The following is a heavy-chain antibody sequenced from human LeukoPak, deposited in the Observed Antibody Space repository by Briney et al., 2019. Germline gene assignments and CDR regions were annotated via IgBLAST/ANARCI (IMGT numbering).Heavy chain of an antibody. CDR2: IKEDGSDK. CDR1: EFTFGNFW. J-gene: IGHJ4*02. D-gene: IGHD5-18*01. CDR3: ARADWDTAMIDY. Sequence: GGSLRLSCAASEFTFGNFWMTWVRQAPGKGLEWVANIKEDGSDKYYVDSVKGRFTISRDNAKNSLYLQMNSLRAEDTAVYYCARADWDTAMIDYWGQGTLVTVSS. V-gene: IGHV3-7*01.